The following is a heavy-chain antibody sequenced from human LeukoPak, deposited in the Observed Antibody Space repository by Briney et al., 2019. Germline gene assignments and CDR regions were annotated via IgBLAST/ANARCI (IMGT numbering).Heavy chain of an antibody. V-gene: IGHV4-59*01. CDR1: GGSISSYY. Sequence: KSSETLSLTCTVSGGSISSYYWSWIRQPPGKGLEWLGYIYYSGSTNYNPSLKSRVTISVDTSKNQFSLKLSSVTAADTAVYYCARVGGYYDFWSGYYGLDYWGQGTLVTVSS. CDR2: IYYSGST. CDR3: ARVGGYYDFWSGYYGLDY. J-gene: IGHJ4*02. D-gene: IGHD3-3*01.